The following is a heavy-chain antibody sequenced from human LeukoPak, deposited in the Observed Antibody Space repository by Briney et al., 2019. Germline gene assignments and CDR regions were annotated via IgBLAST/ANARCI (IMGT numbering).Heavy chain of an antibody. CDR2: VDSTGEYT. V-gene: IGHV3-23*01. J-gene: IGHJ4*02. CDR1: GFTFSSLG. Sequence: GGSLRLSCSASGFTFSSLGMHWVRQAPGKGLDWVSAVDSTGEYTWHADSVRGRLTISRDNSKNTVYLQMDSLRAEDSAIYYCAKGSYGGRPYYFDYWGQGALVTVSS. CDR3: AKGSYGGRPYYFDY. D-gene: IGHD3-16*01.